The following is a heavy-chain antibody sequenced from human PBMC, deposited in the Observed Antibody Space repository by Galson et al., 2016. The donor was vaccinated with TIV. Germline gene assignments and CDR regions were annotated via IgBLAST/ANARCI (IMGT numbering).Heavy chain of an antibody. CDR2: ITGSGGST. Sequence: SLRLSCAASGFNFRNYAMDWVRQPPGKGLEWVSGITGSGGSTDYGVSVTGRFIVSRDHSKNTLYLQLNSLRADDTAVYYCVREPFSTVLYGFDNWGQGTMVTVSS. CDR3: VREPFSTVLYGFDN. J-gene: IGHJ3*02. D-gene: IGHD2/OR15-2a*01. CDR1: GFNFRNYA. V-gene: IGHV3-23*01.